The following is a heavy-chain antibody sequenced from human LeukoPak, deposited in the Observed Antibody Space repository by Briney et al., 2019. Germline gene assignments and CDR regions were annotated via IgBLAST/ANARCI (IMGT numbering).Heavy chain of an antibody. CDR3: ARGHVDTATAIVLHY. D-gene: IGHD5-18*01. J-gene: IGHJ4*02. CDR2: IYYSGST. V-gene: IGHV4-30-4*08. Sequence: SETLSLTCTVSGGSISSGDYYWSWIRQPPGKGLEWIGYIYYSGSTYYKPSLKSRVTISVDTSKNQFSLKLSSVTAADTAVYYCARGHVDTATAIVLHYWGQGTLVTVSS. CDR1: GGSISSGDYY.